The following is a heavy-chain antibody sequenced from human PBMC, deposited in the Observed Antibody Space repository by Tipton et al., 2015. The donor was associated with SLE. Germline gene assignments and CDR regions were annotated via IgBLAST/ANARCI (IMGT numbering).Heavy chain of an antibody. CDR2: INWNGDNT. V-gene: IGHV3-20*04. Sequence: SLRLSCAASGFMFDGYGMAWVRQAPGKGLEWVSNINWNGDNTAYLDAVKGRFTVSRDNARKSLYLQMDSLRAEDTAIYFCTRDAPGHSGGFDLWGRGTLVTVSS. CDR1: GFMFDGYG. CDR3: TRDAPGHSGGFDL. D-gene: IGHD5-12*01. J-gene: IGHJ4*02.